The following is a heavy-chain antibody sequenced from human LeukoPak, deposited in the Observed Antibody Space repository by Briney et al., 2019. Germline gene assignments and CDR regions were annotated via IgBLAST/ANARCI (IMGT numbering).Heavy chain of an antibody. D-gene: IGHD2-2*01. Sequence: SVKVSCKASGGTFSSYTISWVRQAPGQGLEWMGRIIPILGIANYAQKFQGRVTITADKSTSTAYMELSSLRSEDTAVYYCAREDGYCSSTSCEYYYGRDVWGQGTTVTVSS. CDR3: AREDGYCSSTSCEYYYGRDV. J-gene: IGHJ6*01. CDR1: GGTFSSYT. V-gene: IGHV1-69*04. CDR2: IIPILGIA.